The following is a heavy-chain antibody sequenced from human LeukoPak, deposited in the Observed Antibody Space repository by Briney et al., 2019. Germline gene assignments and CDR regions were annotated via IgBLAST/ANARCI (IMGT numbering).Heavy chain of an antibody. D-gene: IGHD6-13*01. J-gene: IGHJ4*02. V-gene: IGHV1-18*01. CDR3: AREIAAAGNSVSDY. CDR1: GYTFTSYG. CDR2: ISAYNGNT. Sequence: GASVKVSCKASGYTFTSYGISWVRQAPGQGLEWMGWISAYNGNTNYAQKLQGRVTMTTDTSTSTAYMELTSLRSDDTAVYYYAREIAAAGNSVSDYWGQGTLVTVSS.